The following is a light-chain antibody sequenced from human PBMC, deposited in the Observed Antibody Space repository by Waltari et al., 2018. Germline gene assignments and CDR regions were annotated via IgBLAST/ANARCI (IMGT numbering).Light chain of an antibody. CDR1: QSISSY. V-gene: IGKV1-39*01. CDR3: QQSYSTPLT. J-gene: IGKJ4*01. CDR2: AAS. Sequence: DIQMTQSPSPLSASVGDRVTINCRASQSISSYLNWYQQKPGKAPKLLIYAASSLQSGVPSRFSGSGSWTDFTLTISSLQPEDFATYYCQQSYSTPLTFGGGTKVEIK.